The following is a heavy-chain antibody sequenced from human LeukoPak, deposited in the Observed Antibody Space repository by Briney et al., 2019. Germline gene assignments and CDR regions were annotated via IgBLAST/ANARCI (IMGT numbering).Heavy chain of an antibody. J-gene: IGHJ5*02. D-gene: IGHD6-13*01. V-gene: IGHV1-69*13. CDR3: ARDLVGKQQLNWFDP. Sequence: ASVKVSCKASGGTFSSYAISWVRQAPGQGLEWMGGIIPIFGTANYAQKFQGRVTITADESTSTAYMELSSLRSEDTAVYYCARDLVGKQQLNWFDPWGRGTLVTVSS. CDR1: GGTFSSYA. CDR2: IIPIFGTA.